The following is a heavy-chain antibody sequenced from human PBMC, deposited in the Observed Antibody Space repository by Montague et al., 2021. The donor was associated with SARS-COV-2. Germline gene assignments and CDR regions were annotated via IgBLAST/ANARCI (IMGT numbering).Heavy chain of an antibody. CDR1: GFTFSDYY. Sequence: SLRLSCAASGFTFSDYYMSWIRQAPGKGLEWVSYISSSSSFRNYADSVKGRFTISRDNAKNSLYLQMNSLRAEDTAVYFCGRARITFFGVVIGPPDCWGQGTLVTVSS. J-gene: IGHJ4*02. V-gene: IGHV3-11*05. D-gene: IGHD3-3*01. CDR2: ISSSSSFR. CDR3: GRARITFFGVVIGPPDC.